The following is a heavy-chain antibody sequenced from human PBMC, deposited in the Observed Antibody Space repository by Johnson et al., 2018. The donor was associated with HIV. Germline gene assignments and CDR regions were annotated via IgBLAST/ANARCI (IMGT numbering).Heavy chain of an antibody. CDR1: GFRFDDYG. V-gene: IGHV3-20*04. Sequence: MLLVESGGGVVRPGGSLRLSCTVAGFRFDDYGMSWVRQAPGKGLEWISTINWNGGRTGYVDSLKGRFTISRDNAKNSLYLQMNSLRAEDTAVYYCARFRDPYYDSSGYSRNDAFDIWGQGTMVTVSS. CDR2: INWNGGRT. D-gene: IGHD3-22*01. J-gene: IGHJ3*02. CDR3: ARFRDPYYDSSGYSRNDAFDI.